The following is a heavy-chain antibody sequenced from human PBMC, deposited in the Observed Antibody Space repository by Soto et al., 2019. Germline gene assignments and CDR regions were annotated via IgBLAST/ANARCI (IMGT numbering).Heavy chain of an antibody. CDR1: GYTFTGYY. CDR2: MNPNSGNT. J-gene: IGHJ6*02. Sequence: VASVKVSCKASGYTFTGYYMHWVRQATGQGLEWMGWMNPNSGNTGYAQKFQGRVTMTRNTSISTAYMELSSLRSEDTAVYYCARGRYYYGSGSSPYYYYYGMDVWGQGTTVTVSS. D-gene: IGHD3-10*01. CDR3: ARGRYYYGSGSSPYYYYYGMDV. V-gene: IGHV1-8*02.